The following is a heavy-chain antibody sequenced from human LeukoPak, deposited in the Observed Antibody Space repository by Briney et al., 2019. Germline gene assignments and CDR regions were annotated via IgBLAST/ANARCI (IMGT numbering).Heavy chain of an antibody. CDR3: ACELWFGESNALDT. J-gene: IGHJ3*02. D-gene: IGHD3-10*01. Sequence: GGSLRLSCAASGFDFKTYEMNWVRQAPGKGLEWISYISGRNIINYADSVKGRFTISRDNTKNSLYLQMNSLRAEDTAVYYCACELWFGESNALDTWGQGTVVTVSS. V-gene: IGHV3-48*03. CDR1: GFDFKTYE. CDR2: ISGRNII.